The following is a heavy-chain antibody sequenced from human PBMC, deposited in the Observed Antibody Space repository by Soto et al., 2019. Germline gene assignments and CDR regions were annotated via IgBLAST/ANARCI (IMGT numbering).Heavy chain of an antibody. CDR2: ISANNGNK. CDR3: ASRSGHLSYYFDY. Sequence: QVQLVQSGAEVKKPGASVRVSCRASGFSFSNYGITWMRQAPGQGLEWMGWISANNGNKNYAQKLQGRVTMTTDTSTSTAYMELRSLGSDDTALYCCASRSGHLSYYFDYCGQGTLVSVSS. V-gene: IGHV1-18*01. J-gene: IGHJ4*02. CDR1: GFSFSNYG.